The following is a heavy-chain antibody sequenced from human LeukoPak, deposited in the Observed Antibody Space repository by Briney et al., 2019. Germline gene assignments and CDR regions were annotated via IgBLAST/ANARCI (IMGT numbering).Heavy chain of an antibody. V-gene: IGHV3-7*01. CDR1: GFTFSSYW. Sequence: GGSLRLSCAASGFTFSSYWMSWVRQAPGKGLEWVANIKQDGSEKYYVDSVKGRFTISRDNAKNSLYLQMNSLRAEDTAVYYCARDILPRLSLNYYYGMDVWGQGTTVTVPS. D-gene: IGHD3-16*02. J-gene: IGHJ6*02. CDR2: IKQDGSEK. CDR3: ARDILPRLSLNYYYGMDV.